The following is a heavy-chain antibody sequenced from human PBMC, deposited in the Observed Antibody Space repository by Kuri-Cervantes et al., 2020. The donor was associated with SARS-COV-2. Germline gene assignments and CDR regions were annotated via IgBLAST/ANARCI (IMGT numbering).Heavy chain of an antibody. CDR3: ARDLSYEGSGYYYLDS. D-gene: IGHD3-22*01. CDR2: ISSSGSFI. CDR1: GFTFSSHE. Sequence: GGSLRLSCAASGFTFSSHEMNWVRQAPGKGLEWVSYISSSGSFIYYADSVKGRFTLSRDNAKNMLFLQMNSLRAEDTAVYYCARDLSYEGSGYYYLDSWGRGTLVTVSS. V-gene: IGHV3-48*03. J-gene: IGHJ4*02.